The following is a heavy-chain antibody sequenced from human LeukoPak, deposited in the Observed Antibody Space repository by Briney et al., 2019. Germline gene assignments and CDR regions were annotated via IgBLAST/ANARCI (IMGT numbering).Heavy chain of an antibody. J-gene: IGHJ6*02. CDR3: ANSPGYCSSTSCYSGMDV. V-gene: IGHV3-30*18. CDR1: GFTFSSYG. Sequence: GRSLRLSCAASGFTFSSYGMHWVRQAPGKGLEWVAVISYDGSNKYYADSVKGRFTISRDNSKNTPYLQMNSLRAEDTAVYYCANSPGYCSSTSCYSGMDVWGQGTTVTVSS. D-gene: IGHD2-2*02. CDR2: ISYDGSNK.